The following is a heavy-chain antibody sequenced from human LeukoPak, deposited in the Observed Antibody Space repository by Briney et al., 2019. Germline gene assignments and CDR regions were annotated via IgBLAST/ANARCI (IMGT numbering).Heavy chain of an antibody. J-gene: IGHJ6*03. V-gene: IGHV7-4-1*02. Sequence: ASVKVSCKASGYTFTSYDMHWVRQAPGQGLEWMGWINTNAGSTTYAQRFPGRVVFTMDTSTSTAYMQLRSLRAADTAVYYCVKAEKPHEILTGYGWDYYYYMDVWGKGTTVTISS. CDR1: GYTFTSYD. D-gene: IGHD3-9*01. CDR2: INTNAGST. CDR3: VKAEKPHEILTGYGWDYYYYMDV.